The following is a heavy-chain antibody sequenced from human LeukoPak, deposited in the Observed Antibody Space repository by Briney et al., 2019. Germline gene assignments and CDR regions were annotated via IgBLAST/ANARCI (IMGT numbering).Heavy chain of an antibody. J-gene: IGHJ5*02. CDR2: IRYDGSNK. Sequence: GGSLRLXCAASGFTFSSYGMHWVRQAPGKGLEWVAFIRYDGSNKYYADSVKGRFTISRDNSKNTLYLQMNSLRAEDTAVYYCAIDGPQGGWAFDPWGQGTLVTVSS. CDR1: GFTFSSYG. V-gene: IGHV3-30*02. D-gene: IGHD1-26*01. CDR3: AIDGPQGGWAFDP.